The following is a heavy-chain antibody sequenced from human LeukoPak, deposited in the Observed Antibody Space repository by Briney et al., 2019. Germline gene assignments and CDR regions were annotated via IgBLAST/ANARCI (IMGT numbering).Heavy chain of an antibody. CDR2: IYTSGST. D-gene: IGHD3-9*01. CDR1: GGSISSYY. CDR3: ARATLSSAPEDYDILTGYYSRRYYFDY. V-gene: IGHV4-4*07. J-gene: IGHJ4*02. Sequence: SETLSLTCTGSGGSISSYYWSWIRQTTWKGLEWIGRIYTSGSTNYNPSLRSRVTMSVDTSKNQFSLKLSSVTAAYTAVYYCARATLSSAPEDYDILTGYYSRRYYFDYWGQGTLVTVSS.